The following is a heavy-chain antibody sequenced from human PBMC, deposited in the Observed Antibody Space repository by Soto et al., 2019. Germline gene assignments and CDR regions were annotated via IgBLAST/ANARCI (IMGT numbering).Heavy chain of an antibody. V-gene: IGHV4-30-4*01. CDR3: ARGMYRWDLAF. CDR1: GGSISSGDYY. D-gene: IGHD2-8*02. CDR2: IYNSGST. J-gene: IGHJ4*02. Sequence: QVQLQESGPGLVKPSQTLSLTCTVSGGSISSGDYYWSWIRQPPGKGLEWIGYIYNSGSTYYNPSVKSRVTISIDTSKSQCALKMPSVTAADTAVYYCARGMYRWDLAFWGQGTLVTVSS.